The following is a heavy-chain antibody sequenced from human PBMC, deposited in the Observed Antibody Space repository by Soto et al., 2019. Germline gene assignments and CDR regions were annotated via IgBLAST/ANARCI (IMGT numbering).Heavy chain of an antibody. CDR1: GYTFTNYA. J-gene: IGHJ6*03. CDR3: ARGHLAVVPVASWFYYMDV. CDR2: INAGNGNT. V-gene: IGHV1-3*01. D-gene: IGHD2-2*01. Sequence: GASVKVSCKASGYTFTNYAVHWVRQAPGQRLEWMGWINAGNGNTRFSQNLQGRVTITRDTSARTVYMELSSLRSEDTAVYYCARGHLAVVPVASWFYYMDVWG.